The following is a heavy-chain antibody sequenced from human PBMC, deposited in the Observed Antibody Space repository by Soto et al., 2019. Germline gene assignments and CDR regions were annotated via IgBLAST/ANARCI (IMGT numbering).Heavy chain of an antibody. D-gene: IGHD3-22*01. V-gene: IGHV4-30-4*01. CDR1: GGSIISGDYY. CDR3: ARAAGGLYYYDSSGYYSRYFQH. J-gene: IGHJ1*01. CDR2: IYYSGST. Sequence: PSETVSLTCTFSGGSIISGDYYWSWIRQPPGKGLEWIGYIYYSGSTYYNPSLKSRVTISLDTSKNQFSLKLNSVTAADTAVYYCARAAGGLYYYDSSGYYSRYFQHWGQGTLVTVSS.